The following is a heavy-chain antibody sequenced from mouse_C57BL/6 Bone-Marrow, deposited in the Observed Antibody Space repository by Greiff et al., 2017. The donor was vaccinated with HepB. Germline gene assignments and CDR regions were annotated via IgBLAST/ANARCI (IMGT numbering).Heavy chain of an antibody. CDR3: ARRGSSSAWFAY. D-gene: IGHD1-1*01. CDR1: GYAFSSYW. J-gene: IGHJ3*01. CDR2: IYPGDGDT. V-gene: IGHV1-80*01. Sequence: VQLQQSGAELVKPGASVKISCKASGYAFSSYWMNWVKQRPGKGLEWIGQIYPGDGDTNYNGKFKGKATLTADKSSSTAYMQLSSLTSEDSAVYFCARRGSSSAWFAYWGQGTLVTVSA.